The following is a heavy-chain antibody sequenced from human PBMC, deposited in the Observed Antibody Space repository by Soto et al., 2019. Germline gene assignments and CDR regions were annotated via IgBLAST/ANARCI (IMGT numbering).Heavy chain of an antibody. CDR2: IIPIFGTA. D-gene: IGHD2-21*02. CDR1: GGTFNNYV. J-gene: IGHJ4*02. CDR3: ARADRRTYCGGDCYLDY. Sequence: QVQLVQSGAEVKKPGSSVKVSCRASGGTFNNYVINWVRQAPGQGLEWMAGIIPIFGTANYAQKFQGRVTITADKSTSTAYMELNSLRSEDTAVYYCARADRRTYCGGDCYLDYWGQGTLVTVSS. V-gene: IGHV1-69*06.